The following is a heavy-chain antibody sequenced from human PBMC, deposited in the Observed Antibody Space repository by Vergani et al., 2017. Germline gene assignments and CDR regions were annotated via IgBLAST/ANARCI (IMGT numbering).Heavy chain of an antibody. CDR3: AKLPWGFGDYRPRRDYFDY. CDR1: GFTFSSYG. Sequence: QVQLVESGGGVVQLGRSLRLSCAASGFTFSSYGMHWVRQAPGKGLEWVAVIWYDGSNKYYADSVKGRFTISRDNSKNTLYLQMNSLRAEDTAVYYCAKLPWGFGDYRPRRDYFDYWGQGTLVTVSS. V-gene: IGHV3-33*06. D-gene: IGHD3-10*01. J-gene: IGHJ4*02. CDR2: IWYDGSNK.